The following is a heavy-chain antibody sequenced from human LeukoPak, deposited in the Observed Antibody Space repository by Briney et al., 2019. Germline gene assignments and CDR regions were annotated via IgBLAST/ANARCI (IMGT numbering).Heavy chain of an antibody. CDR3: ARDLCSGGSCYVDY. J-gene: IGHJ4*02. CDR1: GFTFSSYS. V-gene: IGHV3-21*01. CDR2: ISSSSNYI. D-gene: IGHD2-15*01. Sequence: PGGSLRLSCAASGFTFSSYSMNWVRQAPGKGLEWASSISSSSNYIYYADSVKGRFTISRDNAKNSLYLQMNSLRAKDTAVYYCARDLCSGGSCYVDYWGQGTLVTVSS.